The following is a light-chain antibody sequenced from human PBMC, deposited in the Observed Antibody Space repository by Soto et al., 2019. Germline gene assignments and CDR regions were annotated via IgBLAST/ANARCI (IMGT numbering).Light chain of an antibody. CDR1: SSDVGGYKY. CDR2: EVS. CDR3: SSYTSSSTLV. J-gene: IGLJ3*02. Sequence: QSALTQPASVSGSPGQSITISCTGTSSDVGGYKYVSWYQQEPGKAPKLMIYEVSNRPSGVSNRFSGSKSGNTASLTISGAQAEDEADYYCSSYTSSSTLVFGGGTKVTVL. V-gene: IGLV2-14*01.